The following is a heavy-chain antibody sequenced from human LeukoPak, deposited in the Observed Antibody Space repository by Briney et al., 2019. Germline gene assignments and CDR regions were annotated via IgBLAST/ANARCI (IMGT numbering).Heavy chain of an antibody. CDR1: GFTFSSYG. Sequence: GGSLRLSCAASGFTFSSYGMHWVRQAPGKGLEWVAFIRYDGSNKYYADSVKGRFTISRDNSKNTLYLQMNSLRAEDTAVYYCAKQVGGPTIDAPFDYWGQGTLVTVSS. V-gene: IGHV3-30*02. CDR2: IRYDGSNK. J-gene: IGHJ4*02. D-gene: IGHD3-16*01. CDR3: AKQVGGPTIDAPFDY.